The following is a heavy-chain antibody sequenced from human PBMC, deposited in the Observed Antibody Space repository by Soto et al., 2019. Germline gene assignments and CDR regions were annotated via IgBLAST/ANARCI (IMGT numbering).Heavy chain of an antibody. J-gene: IGHJ1*01. CDR1: GFTFSSYA. CDR3: AKDFRTGGVEAVPLLDFQH. D-gene: IGHD3-3*01. V-gene: IGHV3-23*01. CDR2: ISGSGGST. Sequence: GGSLRLSCAASGFTFSSYAMSWVRQAPGKGLEWVSAISGSGGSTYYADSVKGRFTISRDNSKNTLYLQMNSLRAEDTAVYYCAKDFRTGGVEAVPLLDFQHWGQGTLVTVSS.